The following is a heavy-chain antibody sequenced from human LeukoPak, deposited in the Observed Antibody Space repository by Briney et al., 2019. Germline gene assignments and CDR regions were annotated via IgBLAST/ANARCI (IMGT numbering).Heavy chain of an antibody. J-gene: IGHJ4*02. CDR1: GGTFGSYA. CDR3: ASSSSSWSQYYFDY. D-gene: IGHD6-13*01. CDR2: IIPIFGTA. Sequence: SVKVSCKVSGGTFGSYAISWVRQAPGQGLEWMGGIIPIFGTANYAQKFQGRVTITADKSTSTAYMELSSLRSEDTAVYYCASSSSSWSQYYFDYWGQGTLVTVSS. V-gene: IGHV1-69*06.